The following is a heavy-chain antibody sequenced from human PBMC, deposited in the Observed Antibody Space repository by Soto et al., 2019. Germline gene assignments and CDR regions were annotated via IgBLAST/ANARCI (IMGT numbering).Heavy chain of an antibody. V-gene: IGHV4-30-4*01. CDR2: IYYSGST. J-gene: IGHJ5*02. D-gene: IGHD2-15*01. Sequence: SQTLSLTCTVSCGSISSGGYYWSLLRQPPGKGLEWMGYIYYSGSTYYNPSLKSRVTTSVDTSKNQFSLKLSSVTAADTAAYYCARCSGGSMVEATWFHPWGQGTLHTVSS. CDR1: CGSISSGGYY. CDR3: ARCSGGSMVEATWFHP.